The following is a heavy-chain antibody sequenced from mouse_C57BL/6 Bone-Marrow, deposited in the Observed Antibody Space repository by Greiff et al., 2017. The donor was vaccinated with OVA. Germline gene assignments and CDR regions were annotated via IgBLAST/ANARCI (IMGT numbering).Heavy chain of an antibody. J-gene: IGHJ1*03. D-gene: IGHD4-1*01. CDR2: ISDGGSYT. V-gene: IGHV5-4*01. CDR3: ARELLTAGV. CDR1: GFTFSSYA. Sequence: EVQVVESGGGLVKPGGSLKLSCAASGFTFSSYAMSWVRQTPEKRLEWVATISDGGSYTYYPDNVKGRFTISRDNAKNNLYLQMSHLKSEDTAMYYCARELLTAGVWGTGTTVTVSS.